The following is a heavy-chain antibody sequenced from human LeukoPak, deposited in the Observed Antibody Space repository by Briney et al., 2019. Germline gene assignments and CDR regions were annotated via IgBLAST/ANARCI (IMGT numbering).Heavy chain of an antibody. CDR2: ISTSGSAM. J-gene: IGHJ4*02. CDR1: GFTFSRYT. V-gene: IGHV3-48*02. Sequence: GGSLRLSCAASGFTFSRYTMNWVRQAPGKGLEWVSHISTSGSAMYYADSVKGRFTISRDNAKDSLYLQMNSLRDEDTAVYYRASSGSYRFGYWGQGTLVTVSS. CDR3: ASSGSYRFGY. D-gene: IGHD1-26*01.